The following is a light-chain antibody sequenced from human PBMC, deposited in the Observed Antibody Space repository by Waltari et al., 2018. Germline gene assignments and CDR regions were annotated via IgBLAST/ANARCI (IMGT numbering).Light chain of an antibody. CDR3: QQYNNWPRT. J-gene: IGKJ1*01. Sequence: EIVMTQSPATLSVSPGERATLSCRASQSINSNVAWYQQKPGQAPRLLIYGASARATGIPGRFSGSGSGTEFTLTISSLQSDDFGVYYCQQYNNWPRTFGQGTKVEI. CDR1: QSINSN. CDR2: GAS. V-gene: IGKV3-15*01.